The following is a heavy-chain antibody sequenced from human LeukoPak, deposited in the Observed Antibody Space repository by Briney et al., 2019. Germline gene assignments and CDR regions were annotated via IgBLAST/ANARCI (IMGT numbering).Heavy chain of an antibody. V-gene: IGHV4-59*08. J-gene: IGHJ6*02. D-gene: IGHD3-3*01. CDR1: GGSISSYY. CDR2: IYYSGST. Sequence: SETLSLTCTVSGGSISSYYWSWIRQPPVKGLEWIGYIYYSGSTNYNPSLKSRVTISVDTSKNQFSLKLSSVTAADTAVYYCARRVTIFGPVSQRRYYYGMDVWGQGTTVTVSS. CDR3: ARRVTIFGPVSQRRYYYGMDV.